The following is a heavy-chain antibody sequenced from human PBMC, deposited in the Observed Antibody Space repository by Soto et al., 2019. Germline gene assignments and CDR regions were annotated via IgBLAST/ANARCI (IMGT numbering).Heavy chain of an antibody. Sequence: GESLKISCKGSGYSFTSYWIGWVRQMPGKGLEWVGIIYPRDSDTRYSPSFQGQATISADKSTSTVYLQWSSLKASDTAIYYCARQGGGVPKIKLIWFDPWGQGTLVTLSS. CDR1: GYSFTSYW. J-gene: IGHJ5*02. V-gene: IGHV5-51*01. D-gene: IGHD3-16*01. CDR2: IYPRDSDT. CDR3: ARQGGGVPKIKLIWFDP.